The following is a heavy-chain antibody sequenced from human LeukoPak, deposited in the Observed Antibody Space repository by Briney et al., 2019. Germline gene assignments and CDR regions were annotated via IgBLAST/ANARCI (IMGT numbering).Heavy chain of an antibody. CDR2: ISYDGSNK. J-gene: IGHJ4*02. CDR1: GFTFSSYG. CDR3: AKDKPLESSSWTLDY. V-gene: IGHV3-30*18. D-gene: IGHD6-13*01. Sequence: PGRSLRLSCAASGFTFSSYGMHWVRQAPGKGLEWVAVISYDGSNKYYADSVKGRFTISRDNSKNTLYLQMNSLRAEDTAVYYCAKDKPLESSSWTLDYWGQGTLVTVSS.